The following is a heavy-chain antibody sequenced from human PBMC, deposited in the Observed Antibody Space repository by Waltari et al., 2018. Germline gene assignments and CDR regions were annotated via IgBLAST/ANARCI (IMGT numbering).Heavy chain of an antibody. CDR1: GFTVISNY. J-gene: IGHJ2*01. Sequence: EVHLVESGGGLIQPGGSLRLSCAPSGFTVISNYSTWVPQAPGKGLEWVSVIYSAGSTYYADSVKGRFTISRDNSNNTVYLQMSGLRAADTAVYYCARTIAVASTWYFDLWGRGTLVTVSS. CDR2: IYSAGST. D-gene: IGHD6-19*01. V-gene: IGHV3-53*01. CDR3: ARTIAVASTWYFDL.